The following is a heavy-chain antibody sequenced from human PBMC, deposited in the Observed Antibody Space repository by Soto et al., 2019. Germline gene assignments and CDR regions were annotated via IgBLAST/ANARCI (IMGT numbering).Heavy chain of an antibody. Sequence: SETLSLTCTVSGGSISSYYWSWIRQPPGKGLEWIGYIYYSGSTNYNPSLKSRVTISVDTSKNQFSLKLSCVTAADTAVYYCARRVYYGSWSYYFDYWGQGTLVTVSS. CDR1: GGSISSYY. J-gene: IGHJ4*02. D-gene: IGHD3-10*01. CDR2: IYYSGST. CDR3: ARRVYYGSWSYYFDY. V-gene: IGHV4-59*08.